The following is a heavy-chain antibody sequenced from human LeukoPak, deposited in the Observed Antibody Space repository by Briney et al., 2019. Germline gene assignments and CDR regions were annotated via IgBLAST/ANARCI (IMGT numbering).Heavy chain of an antibody. Sequence: ASVKVSCKASGYTFTSYGISWVRQAPGQGLEWMGWISAYNGNTNYAQKLQGRVTMTTDTSTSTAYMELRSLRSDDTAVYYCARTVTTVTTCAFDIWGQGIMVTVSS. CDR3: ARTVTTVTTCAFDI. CDR1: GYTFTSYG. J-gene: IGHJ3*02. CDR2: ISAYNGNT. V-gene: IGHV1-18*01. D-gene: IGHD4-17*01.